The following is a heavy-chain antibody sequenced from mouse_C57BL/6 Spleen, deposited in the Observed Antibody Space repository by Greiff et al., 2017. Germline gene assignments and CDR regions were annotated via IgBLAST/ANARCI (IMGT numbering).Heavy chain of an antibody. Sequence: VQLQQSGTELVKPGASVKLSCKASGYTFTSYWMHWVKQRPGQGLEWIGNINPSNGGTNYNEKFKSKATLTVDKSSSTAYMQLSSLTSEDSAVYYCASHHYSSWYFDVWGTGTTVTVSS. CDR1: GYTFTSYW. CDR3: ASHHYSSWYFDV. CDR2: INPSNGGT. V-gene: IGHV1-53*01. J-gene: IGHJ1*03. D-gene: IGHD2-12*01.